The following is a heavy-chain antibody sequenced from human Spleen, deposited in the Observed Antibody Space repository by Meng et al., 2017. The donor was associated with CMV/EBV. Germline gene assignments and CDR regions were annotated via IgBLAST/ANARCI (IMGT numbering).Heavy chain of an antibody. D-gene: IGHD2-2*01. V-gene: IGHV3-15*01. CDR1: GFTFCDYY. J-gene: IGHJ4*02. CDR3: TTDPGGYADY. Sequence: GESLKISCAASGFTFCDYYMNWVRQAPGKGLEWVGRIKSKTDGGTTDYAAPVKGRFTISRDDSKNTLYLQMNSLKTEDTAVYYCTTDPGGYADYWGQGTLVTVSS. CDR2: IKSKTDGGTT.